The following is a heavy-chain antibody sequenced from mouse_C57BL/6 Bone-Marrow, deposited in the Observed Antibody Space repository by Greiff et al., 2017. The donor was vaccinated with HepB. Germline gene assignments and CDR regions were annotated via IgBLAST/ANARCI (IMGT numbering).Heavy chain of an antibody. V-gene: IGHV1-85*01. Sequence: VKLVESGPELVKPGASVKLSCKASGYTFTSYDINWVKQRPGQGLEWIGWIYPRDGSTKYNEKFKGKATLTVDTSSSTAYMELHSLTSEDSAVYFCSYYGSSYGYWGQGTTLTVSS. CDR1: GYTFTSYD. J-gene: IGHJ2*01. D-gene: IGHD1-1*01. CDR3: SYYGSSYGY. CDR2: IYPRDGST.